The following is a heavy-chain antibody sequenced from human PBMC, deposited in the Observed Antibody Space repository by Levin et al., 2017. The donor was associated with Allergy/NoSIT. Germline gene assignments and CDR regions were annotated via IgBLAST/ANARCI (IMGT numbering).Heavy chain of an antibody. CDR3: ARDRRAVAGTGWYFQH. CDR2: IYHSGST. J-gene: IGHJ1*01. V-gene: IGHV4-4*02. CDR1: GGSISSSNW. D-gene: IGHD6-19*01. Sequence: PSETLSLTCAVSGGSISSSNWWSWVRQPPGKGLEWIGEIYHSGSTNYNPSLKSRVTISVDKSKNQFSLKLSSVTAADTAVYYCARDRRAVAGTGWYFQHWGQGTLVTVSS.